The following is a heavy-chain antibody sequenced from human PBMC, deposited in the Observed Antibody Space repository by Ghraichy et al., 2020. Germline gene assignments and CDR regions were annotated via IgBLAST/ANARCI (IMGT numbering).Heavy chain of an antibody. Sequence: GSLRLSCAASGFTFSSYAMSWVRQAPGKGLEWVSAISGSGGSTYYADSVKGRFTISRDNSKNTLYLQMNSLRAEDTAVYYCAKDLVFWSGYYNPSFDYWGQGTLVTVSS. V-gene: IGHV3-23*01. CDR3: AKDLVFWSGYYNPSFDY. J-gene: IGHJ4*02. D-gene: IGHD3-3*01. CDR1: GFTFSSYA. CDR2: ISGSGGST.